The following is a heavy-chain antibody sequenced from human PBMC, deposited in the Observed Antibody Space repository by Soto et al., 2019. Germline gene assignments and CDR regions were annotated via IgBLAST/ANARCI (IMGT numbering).Heavy chain of an antibody. D-gene: IGHD2-15*01. V-gene: IGHV3-7*03. CDR1: GFRFSDYY. Sequence: GGSLRLSCATSGFRFSDYYMTWVRPAPGKGLEWVAYIAQDGTEIYNVDSVRGRFTTSRDSAKSSVYLHMNGLTAEDTALYYCARWSQAMDVWGQGTSVTVSS. J-gene: IGHJ6*02. CDR2: IAQDGTEI. CDR3: ARWSQAMDV.